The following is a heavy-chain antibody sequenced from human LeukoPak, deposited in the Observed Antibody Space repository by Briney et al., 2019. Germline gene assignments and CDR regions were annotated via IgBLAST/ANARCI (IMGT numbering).Heavy chain of an antibody. CDR3: ARGSGSRINH. J-gene: IGHJ4*02. V-gene: IGHV4-34*01. CDR2: INHSGST. Sequence: SETLSLTCTVSGGSVSGYYWSWIRQPPGEGLEWIGEINHSGSTNYNPSLKSRVAISVDTSKNHFSLKLSSVTAADTAVYYCARGSGSRINHWGQGTLVTVSS. CDR1: GGSVSGYY. D-gene: IGHD3-10*01.